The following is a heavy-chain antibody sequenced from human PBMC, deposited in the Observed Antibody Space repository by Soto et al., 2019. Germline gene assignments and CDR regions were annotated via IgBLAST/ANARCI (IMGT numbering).Heavy chain of an antibody. CDR3: ASGRFSGYYPNYYYYGMDV. CDR2: IIPIFGTA. V-gene: IGHV1-69*01. D-gene: IGHD5-12*01. CDR1: GGTFSSYA. Sequence: QVQLVQSGAEVKKPGSSVKVSCKASGGTFSSYAISWVRQAPGQGLEWMGGIIPIFGTANYAQKFQGRVTITADESTSTAYTELRSLRSEDTAVFSCASGRFSGYYPNYYYYGMDVWGQGTTVTVSS. J-gene: IGHJ6*02.